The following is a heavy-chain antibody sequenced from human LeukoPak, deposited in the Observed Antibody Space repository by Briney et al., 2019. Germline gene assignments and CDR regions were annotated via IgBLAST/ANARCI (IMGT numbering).Heavy chain of an antibody. CDR3: ARDLGRGSYYYYGMDV. D-gene: IGHD3-10*01. CDR1: GGSISSYY. V-gene: IGHV4-59*01. CDR2: IYYSGST. J-gene: IGHJ6*02. Sequence: PSETLSLTCTVSGGSISSYYWSWIRQPPGKGLEWIGHIYYSGSTNYNPSLKSRVTISVDTSKNQFSLKLSSVTAADTAVYYCARDLGRGSYYYYGMDVWGQGTTVTVSS.